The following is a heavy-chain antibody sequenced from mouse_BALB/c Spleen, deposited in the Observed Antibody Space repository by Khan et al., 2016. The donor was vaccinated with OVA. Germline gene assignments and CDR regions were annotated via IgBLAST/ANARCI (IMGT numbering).Heavy chain of an antibody. V-gene: IGHV1-4*01. CDR1: GYTFTSYT. CDR3: TREGPYYGNYVAWFAY. J-gene: IGHJ3*01. CDR2: INPSNDYT. D-gene: IGHD2-10*01. Sequence: QVQLKQSGAELARPGASVKMSCKASGYTFTSYTMHWVKQRPGQGLEWIGYINPSNDYTNYNQKFKDKATLTADKSSSTAYMQLSSLTSEDSAVYYSTREGPYYGNYVAWFAYWGQGTLVTVSA.